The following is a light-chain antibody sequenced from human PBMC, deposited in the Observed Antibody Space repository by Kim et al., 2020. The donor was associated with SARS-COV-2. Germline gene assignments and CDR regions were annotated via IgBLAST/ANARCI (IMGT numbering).Light chain of an antibody. CDR3: AAWDDSLNGWV. Sequence: GQRVTISCSGSSSNIGRNTVNWYRQRPGTAPKLLIYSNNQRPSGVPDRFSGSKSGTSASLAISGLQSEDEADYYCAAWDDSLNGWVFGGGTQLTVL. J-gene: IGLJ3*02. CDR1: SSNIGRNT. CDR2: SNN. V-gene: IGLV1-44*01.